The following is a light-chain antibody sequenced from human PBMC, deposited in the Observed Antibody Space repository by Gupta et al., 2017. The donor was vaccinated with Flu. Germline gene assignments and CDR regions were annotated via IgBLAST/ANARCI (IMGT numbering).Light chain of an antibody. Sequence: EIVMTQSPATLSVSPGERATLSCRASQSVSSNLAWYQQKPGQAPRLLIYGASTRATGIPARFSGSGSGTEFTLTISSLQSEDFAVYYCQQYNISGTFGQGTXVEIK. J-gene: IGKJ1*01. CDR2: GAS. CDR1: QSVSSN. CDR3: QQYNISGT. V-gene: IGKV3-15*01.